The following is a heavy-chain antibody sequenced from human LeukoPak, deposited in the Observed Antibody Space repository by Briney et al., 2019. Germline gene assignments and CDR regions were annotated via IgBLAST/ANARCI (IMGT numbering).Heavy chain of an antibody. CDR1: GYTLTELS. V-gene: IGHV1-24*01. D-gene: IGHD5-18*01. CDR3: ATGYSYGQDAFDI. Sequence: ASVKVSCKVSGYTLTELSMRWVRQAPGKGLEWMGGFDPEDGETIYAQKFQGRVTMTEDTSTDTAYMELSSLRSEDTAVYYCATGYSYGQDAFDIWGQGTMVTVSS. J-gene: IGHJ3*02. CDR2: FDPEDGET.